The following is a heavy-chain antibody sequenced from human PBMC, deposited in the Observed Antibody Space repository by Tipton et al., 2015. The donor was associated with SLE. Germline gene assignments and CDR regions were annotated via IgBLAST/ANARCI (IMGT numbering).Heavy chain of an antibody. Sequence: LRLSCTVSGGSISSSSYYWGWIRQPPGKGLESIGSIYYSGSTYYNPSLKSRVTISVDTSKNQFSLKLSSVTAADTALYYCARGTNYDSSGYYSYWGQGTLVTVSS. CDR1: GGSISSSSYY. J-gene: IGHJ4*02. V-gene: IGHV4-39*07. CDR2: IYYSGST. D-gene: IGHD3-22*01. CDR3: ARGTNYDSSGYYSY.